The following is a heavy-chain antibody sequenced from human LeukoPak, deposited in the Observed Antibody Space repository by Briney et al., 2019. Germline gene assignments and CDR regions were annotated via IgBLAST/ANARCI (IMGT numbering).Heavy chain of an antibody. Sequence: PSETLSLTCTVSGGSINSYYWSWIRQPPGKGLEWIGSIYYSGSTYYNPSLKSRVTISVDTSKNQFSLKLSSVTAADTAVYYCARHVYDSSGYYLYFDYWGQGTLVTVSS. CDR2: IYYSGST. J-gene: IGHJ4*02. D-gene: IGHD3-22*01. CDR1: GGSINSYY. V-gene: IGHV4-39*01. CDR3: ARHVYDSSGYYLYFDY.